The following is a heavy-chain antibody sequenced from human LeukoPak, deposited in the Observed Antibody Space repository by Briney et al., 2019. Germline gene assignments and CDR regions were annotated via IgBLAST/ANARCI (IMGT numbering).Heavy chain of an antibody. V-gene: IGHV1-2*02. CDR1: GYTFTGYY. D-gene: IGHD2-2*01. J-gene: IGHJ6*03. CDR3: ARGGVVVVPAAGIYYYYYYMDV. CDR2: INPNSGGT. Sequence: GDSVKVSCKASGYTFTGYYMHWVRQAPGQGLEWMGWINPNSGGTNYAQKFQGRVTMTRDTSISTAYMELSRLRSDDTAVYYCARGGVVVVPAAGIYYYYYYMDVWGKGTTVTVSS.